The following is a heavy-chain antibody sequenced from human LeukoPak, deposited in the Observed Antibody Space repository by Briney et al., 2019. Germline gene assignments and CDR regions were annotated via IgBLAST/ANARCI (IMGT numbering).Heavy chain of an antibody. CDR3: ARAVVGYSYGYFDY. V-gene: IGHV4-59*01. D-gene: IGHD5-18*01. CDR1: GGSISTYY. J-gene: IGHJ4*02. Sequence: PSETLSLTCTVSGGSISTYYWSWIRQPPGKELEWIGYIYYTGSTNYNPSLKSRVTISVDTSKNQFSLKLSSVTAADTAVYYCARAVVGYSYGYFDYWGQGTLVTVSS. CDR2: IYYTGST.